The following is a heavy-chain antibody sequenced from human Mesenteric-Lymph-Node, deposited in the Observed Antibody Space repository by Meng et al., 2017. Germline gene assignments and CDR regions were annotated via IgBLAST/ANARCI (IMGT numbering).Heavy chain of an antibody. Sequence: GESLKISCAASGFTFSDYWMTWVRQAPGKGLELVANIKQNGGEMNYVDSVKGRFTISRDNAKNSLYLQMNSLRAEDTALYHCARAYSGYYYYYGMDVWGQGTTVTVSS. V-gene: IGHV3-7*03. D-gene: IGHD1-26*01. J-gene: IGHJ6*02. CDR2: IKQNGGEM. CDR3: ARAYSGYYYYYGMDV. CDR1: GFTFSDYW.